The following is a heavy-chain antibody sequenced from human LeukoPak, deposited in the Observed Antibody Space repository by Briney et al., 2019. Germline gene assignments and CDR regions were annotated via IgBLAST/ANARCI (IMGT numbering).Heavy chain of an antibody. D-gene: IGHD6-19*01. CDR3: ARGGSGSGWLYYFDY. J-gene: IGHJ4*02. CDR2: IKPNSGGT. V-gene: IGHV1-2*02. CDR1: GYTFTGYY. Sequence: GASVKVSCKASGYTFTGYYIHWVRQAPGQGLEWMGWIKPNSGGTNYAQKFQGRVTMTRDTSISTAYMELSRLRSDDTAVYYCARGGSGSGWLYYFDYWGQGTLVTVSS.